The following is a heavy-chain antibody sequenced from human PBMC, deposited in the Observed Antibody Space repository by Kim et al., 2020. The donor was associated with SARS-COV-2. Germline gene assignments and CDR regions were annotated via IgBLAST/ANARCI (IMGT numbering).Heavy chain of an antibody. D-gene: IGHD2-2*02. J-gene: IGHJ6*02. V-gene: IGHV3-33*06. CDR1: GFTFSSYG. CDR3: AKDLGGTVVVVPAAIARRDYYYGMDV. Sequence: GGSLRLSCAASGFTFSSYGMHWVRQAPGKGLEWVAVIWYDGSNKYYADSVKGRFTISRDNSKNTLYLQMNSLRAEDTAVYYCAKDLGGTVVVVPAAIARRDYYYGMDVWGQGTTVTVSS. CDR2: IWYDGSNK.